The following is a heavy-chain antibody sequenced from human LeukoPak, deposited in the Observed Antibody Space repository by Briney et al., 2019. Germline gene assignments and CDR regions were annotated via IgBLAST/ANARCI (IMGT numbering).Heavy chain of an antibody. CDR2: IYPGDSDT. J-gene: IGHJ4*02. Sequence: GESLKISCKGSGYSFTSYWIGWVRQMPGKGLEWMGIIYPGDSDTTYSPSFQGQVTILVDKSISTAYLQWSSLKASDTAMYYCVISISYYTSAIYWGQGTLVTVSS. CDR1: GYSFTSYW. CDR3: VISISYYTSAIY. D-gene: IGHD3-3*01. V-gene: IGHV5-51*01.